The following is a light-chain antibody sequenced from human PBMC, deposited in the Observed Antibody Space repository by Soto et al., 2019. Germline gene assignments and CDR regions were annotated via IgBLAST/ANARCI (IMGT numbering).Light chain of an antibody. Sequence: QSVLTQPPSASGTPGQRVTISCSGSSSNIGSNYVYWHQQLPGTAPKLLIYSNNQWPSGVPDRFSGSKSGTSASLAISGLRSEDEADYYCAAWDDSLSGWVFGGGTKLTVL. CDR2: SNN. CDR3: AAWDDSLSGWV. J-gene: IGLJ3*02. V-gene: IGLV1-47*02. CDR1: SSNIGSNY.